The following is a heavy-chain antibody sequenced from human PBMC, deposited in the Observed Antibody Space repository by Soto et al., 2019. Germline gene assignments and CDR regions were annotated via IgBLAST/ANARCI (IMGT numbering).Heavy chain of an antibody. Sequence: SGGSLRLSCAASEFTFRSYAMSWVRQSPGKGLEWVSAITNSGYDTYHADSVKGRFTISRDNTKNTLYLQMNSLKAEDTAVYYCVKGSTTSRPYYFDHWGQGTLLTVSS. J-gene: IGHJ4*02. V-gene: IGHV3-23*01. CDR3: VKGSTTSRPYYFDH. CDR2: ITNSGYDT. CDR1: EFTFRSYA. D-gene: IGHD1-26*01.